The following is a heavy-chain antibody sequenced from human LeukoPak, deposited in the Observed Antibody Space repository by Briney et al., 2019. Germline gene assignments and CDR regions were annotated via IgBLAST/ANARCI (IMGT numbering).Heavy chain of an antibody. V-gene: IGHV5-51*01. D-gene: IGHD3-10*01. CDR3: ARARTMVRGAATSFDY. CDR1: GYSFTSYW. Sequence: GESLQISCKGSGYSFTSYWIGWVRQMPGKGLEWMGIIYPGDSDTRYSPSFQGQVTISADKSISTAYLQWSSLKASDTAMYYCARARTMVRGAATSFDYWGQGTLVTVSS. J-gene: IGHJ4*02. CDR2: IYPGDSDT.